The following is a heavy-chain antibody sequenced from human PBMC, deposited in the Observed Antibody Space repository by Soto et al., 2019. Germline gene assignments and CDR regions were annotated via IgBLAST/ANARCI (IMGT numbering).Heavy chain of an antibody. CDR3: AGGVMVRWGDAWFDT. CDR2: IVPLFGTT. J-gene: IGHJ5*01. Sequence: QVQLEQAGAEVKKPGSSVKVSCKASEGTFNTHAISWVRQAPEEGLEWMGGIVPLFGTTNFAQKFQGRVSISADKATNTVSMELISLRIEDTAMYYCAGGVMVRWGDAWFDTWGQGTLVIVSS. V-gene: IGHV1-69*06. D-gene: IGHD3-10*01. CDR1: EGTFNTHA.